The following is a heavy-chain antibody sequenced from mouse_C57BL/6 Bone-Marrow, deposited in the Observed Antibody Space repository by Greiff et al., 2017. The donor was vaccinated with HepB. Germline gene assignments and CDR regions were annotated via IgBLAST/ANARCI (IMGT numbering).Heavy chain of an antibody. CDR2: IDPETGGT. Sequence: QVQLQQSGAELVRPGASVTLSCKASGYTFTDYEMHWVKQTPVHGLEWIGAIDPETGGTAYNQKFKGKAILTADKSSSTAYMELRSLTSEDSAVYYCTRDHYYYGSRDYWGQGTTLTVSS. D-gene: IGHD1-1*01. J-gene: IGHJ2*01. CDR1: GYTFTDYE. V-gene: IGHV1-15*01. CDR3: TRDHYYYGSRDY.